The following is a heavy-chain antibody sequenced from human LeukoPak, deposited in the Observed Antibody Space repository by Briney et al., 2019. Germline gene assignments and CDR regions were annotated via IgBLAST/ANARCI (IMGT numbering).Heavy chain of an antibody. CDR1: GLTFNNYA. D-gene: IGHD4-17*01. CDR2: INSDGSST. CDR3: ARDGTTAGPDY. V-gene: IGHV3-74*01. Sequence: GGSLRLSCAVSGLTFNNYAMSWVRQAPGKGLVWVSRINSDGSSTSYADSVKGRFTISRDNAKNTLYLQMNSLRAEDTAVYYCARDGTTAGPDYWGQGTLVTVSS. J-gene: IGHJ4*02.